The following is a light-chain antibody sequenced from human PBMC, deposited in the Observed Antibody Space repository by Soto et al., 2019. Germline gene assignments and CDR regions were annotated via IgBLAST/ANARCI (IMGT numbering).Light chain of an antibody. V-gene: IGLV2-14*03. CDR1: SSDIGGSNY. J-gene: IGLJ1*01. Sequence: QSALSQPASVSGSPGHSITVSCTGTSSDIGGSNYVSWYQQHPGKAPRLIIYDVNNRPSGVSARFSGSKSGNTASLTISGLQAEEEADYYCTSYTRSPLYVFGTGTKVTVL. CDR3: TSYTRSPLYV. CDR2: DVN.